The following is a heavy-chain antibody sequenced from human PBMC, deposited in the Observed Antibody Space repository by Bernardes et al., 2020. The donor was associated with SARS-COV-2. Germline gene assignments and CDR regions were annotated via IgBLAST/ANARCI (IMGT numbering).Heavy chain of an antibody. V-gene: IGHV3-7*03. J-gene: IGHJ4*02. CDR2: IKRDGSET. CDR1: GFGFSDYW. CDR3: ARSAGMDV. D-gene: IGHD1-20*01. Sequence: GGSLRLSCAGSGFGFSDYWMDWVRQAPGKGLEWVANIKRDGSETYYVDSVKGRFTISRDNAKNLVFLQMNSLRAEDTAIFYCARSAGMDVWGQGTLVTVSS.